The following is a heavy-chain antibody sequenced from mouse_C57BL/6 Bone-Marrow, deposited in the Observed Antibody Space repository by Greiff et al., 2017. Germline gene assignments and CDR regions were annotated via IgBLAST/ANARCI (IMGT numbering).Heavy chain of an antibody. CDR2: IQPNSGST. J-gene: IGHJ1*03. CDR1: GYTFTSYW. CDR3: AGGYPCYFDV. Sequence: VQLKQPGAELVKPGASVKLSCKASGYTFTSYWMHWVKQRPGQGLEWMGMIQPNSGSTNYNEKFKSKATQTVDKSSSTSYMQLSSLTSEDSAVYYCAGGYPCYFDVWGTGTTVTVSS. D-gene: IGHD2-2*01. V-gene: IGHV1-64*01.